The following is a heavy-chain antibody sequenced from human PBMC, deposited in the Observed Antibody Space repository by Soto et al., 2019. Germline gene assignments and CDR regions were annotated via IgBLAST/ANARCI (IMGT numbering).Heavy chain of an antibody. CDR1: GFTFSSYA. J-gene: IGHJ4*02. V-gene: IGHV3-30-3*01. Sequence: GGSLRLSCAASGFTFSSYARHWVRQAPGKGLEWVAVISYDGSNKYYADSGKGAFTISRHNSKNPLYLQMNSLTAEDTAVYYCARARFVVPPAYDYWGQGTLVTVSS. CDR3: ARARFVVPPAYDY. CDR2: ISYDGSNK. D-gene: IGHD2-2*01.